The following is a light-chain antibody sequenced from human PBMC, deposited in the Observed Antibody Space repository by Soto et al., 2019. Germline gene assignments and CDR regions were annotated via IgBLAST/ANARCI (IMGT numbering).Light chain of an antibody. CDR3: QQCGSRPT. CDR1: QSVSSSY. J-gene: IGKJ1*01. CDR2: GAS. V-gene: IGKV3-20*01. Sequence: EIVLTQSPGTLSLSPGERATLSCRASQSVSSSYLAWYQQKPGQAPRLLIYGASSRATGIPDRFSGSGSGTDFTLTISRLEPEDFAVYYCQQCGSRPTFGQGTKVEIK.